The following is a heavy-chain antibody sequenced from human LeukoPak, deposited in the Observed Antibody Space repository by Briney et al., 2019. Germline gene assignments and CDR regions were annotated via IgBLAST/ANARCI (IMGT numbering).Heavy chain of an antibody. CDR1: GYTFTGYY. J-gene: IGHJ4*02. CDR3: AREAADGMIVVVITNFDY. CDR2: INPNSGGT. V-gene: IGHV1-2*06. Sequence: ASVKVSCKASGYTFTGYYMHWVRQAPGQGLEWMGRINPNSGGTNYAQKVQGRVTMTMDTSISTAYMELSRLRSDDTAVYYCAREAADGMIVVVITNFDYWGQGTLVTVSS. D-gene: IGHD3-22*01.